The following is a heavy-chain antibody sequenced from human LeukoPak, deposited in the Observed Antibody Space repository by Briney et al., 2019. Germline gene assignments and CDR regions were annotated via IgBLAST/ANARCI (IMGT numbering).Heavy chain of an antibody. D-gene: IGHD4-17*01. Sequence: GESLKISCKGSGYSFTSYWIGWVRQMPGKGLGWMGIIYPGDSDTRYSPSFQGQVTISADKSITTAYLQWSSLKASDTAMYYRARASMTTVTAFDYWGQGTLVTVSS. J-gene: IGHJ4*02. CDR2: IYPGDSDT. CDR3: ARASMTTVTAFDY. CDR1: GYSFTSYW. V-gene: IGHV5-51*01.